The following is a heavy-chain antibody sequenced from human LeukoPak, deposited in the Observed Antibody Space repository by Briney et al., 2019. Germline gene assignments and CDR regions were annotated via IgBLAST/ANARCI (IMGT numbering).Heavy chain of an antibody. CDR1: GFTISSYA. D-gene: IGHD3-10*01. CDR2: SSGSGGST. J-gene: IGHJ4*02. V-gene: IGHV3-23*01. Sequence: GGSLRPSCAASGFTISSYAMSWVRQAPGKGLEWVSASSGSGGSTYYADSVKGRFTISRDNSKNTLYLQMNSLRAEDTAVYYCAKSTGSGNYYKVFDYWGQGTLVTVSS. CDR3: AKSTGSGNYYKVFDY.